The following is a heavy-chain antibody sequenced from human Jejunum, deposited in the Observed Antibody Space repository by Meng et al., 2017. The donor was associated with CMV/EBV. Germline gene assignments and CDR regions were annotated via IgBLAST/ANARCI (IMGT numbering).Heavy chain of an antibody. J-gene: IGHJ3*01. CDR1: IFS. D-gene: IGHD2-2*01. V-gene: IGHV3-21*04. CDR3: ANSVRSMDQLLIPPAFDA. Sequence: IFSMDWVRQTPGKGLEWVSSIGSYNGYKYYADSVRGRFTISRDDAKNSLYLQMDSLRADDTAVYYCANSVRSMDQLLIPPAFDAWGQGTMVTVSS. CDR2: IGSYNGYK.